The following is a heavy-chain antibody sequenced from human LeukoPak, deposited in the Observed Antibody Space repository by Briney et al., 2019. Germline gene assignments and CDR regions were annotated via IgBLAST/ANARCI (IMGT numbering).Heavy chain of an antibody. Sequence: ASVKVSCKASGYTFTGYYLHWVRQAPGQGLRWMGWINPNSGVTNYAQRFKGRVTMTRDTSISTAYMDLSRLRSDDTAVYYCARALYPGDTMRPYNWFDPWGQGTLVTVSS. V-gene: IGHV1-2*02. CDR2: INPNSGVT. D-gene: IGHD3-22*01. CDR3: ARALYPGDTMRPYNWFDP. J-gene: IGHJ5*02. CDR1: GYTFTGYY.